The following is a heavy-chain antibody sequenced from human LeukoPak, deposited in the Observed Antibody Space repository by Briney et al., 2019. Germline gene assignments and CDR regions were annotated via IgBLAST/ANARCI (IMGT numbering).Heavy chain of an antibody. CDR1: GYTFTAYY. V-gene: IGHV1-2*02. CDR3: ARDRPIVVVPAAMSEPYYYYYYMDV. CDR2: INPNSGGT. J-gene: IGHJ6*03. Sequence: ASVKVSCKASGYTFTAYYMHWVRQAPGQGLEWMGWINPNSGGTNYAQKFQGRVTMTRDTSISTVSMELSRLRSDDTAVYYCARDRPIVVVPAAMSEPYYYYYYMDVWGKGTTVTVSS. D-gene: IGHD2-2*01.